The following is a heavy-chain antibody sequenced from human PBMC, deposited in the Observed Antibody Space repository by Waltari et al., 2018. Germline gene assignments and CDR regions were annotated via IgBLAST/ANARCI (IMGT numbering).Heavy chain of an antibody. D-gene: IGHD1-1*01. CDR2: IYPGDSDT. J-gene: IGHJ6*02. CDR1: GYRFGSFY. Sequence: EVQLVQSGAEVKKSGESLKISCKSSGYRFGSFYIPWVRQMPGKGLEWMGIIYPGDSDTRYSPSFQGQVTISVDRSINTAYLQWGSLKATDTAMYYCARLRQPASYYYGMDVWGQGTTITVSS. CDR3: ARLRQPASYYYGMDV. V-gene: IGHV5-51*01.